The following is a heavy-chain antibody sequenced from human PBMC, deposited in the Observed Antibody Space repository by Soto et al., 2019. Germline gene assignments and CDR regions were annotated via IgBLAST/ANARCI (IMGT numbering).Heavy chain of an antibody. CDR3: ASGRALLWFGELSDYYYYGMDV. J-gene: IGHJ6*02. V-gene: IGHV4-59*08. CDR1: GGSISSYY. D-gene: IGHD3-10*01. CDR2: IYYSGST. Sequence: SETLSLTCTVSGGSISSYYWSWIRQPPGKGLEWIGYIYYSGSTNYNPSLKSRVTISVDTSKNQFSLKLSSVTAADTAVYYCASGRALLWFGELSDYYYYGMDVWGQGTTVTVS.